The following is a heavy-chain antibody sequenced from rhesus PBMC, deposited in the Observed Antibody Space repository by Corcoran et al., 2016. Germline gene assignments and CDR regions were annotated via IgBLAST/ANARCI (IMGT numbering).Heavy chain of an antibody. CDR1: GLSLTTSGLG. CDR3: ARGNGNYRTFDF. V-gene: IGHV2-174*01. Sequence: VTLKVSGPALVKPTQTLTLTCTFSGLSLTTSGLGVGWIRQPPGKAPEWLALIYWDDDKRYSTSLKNRRTISKDISKSQVVLTMTTMDAVDTATYYCARGNGNYRTFDFWGQGVRVTVSS. J-gene: IGHJ3*01. D-gene: IGHD1-26*01. CDR2: IYWDDDK.